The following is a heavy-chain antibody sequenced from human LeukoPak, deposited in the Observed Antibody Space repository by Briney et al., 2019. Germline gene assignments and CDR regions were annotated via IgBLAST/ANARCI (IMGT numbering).Heavy chain of an antibody. CDR1: SYRFTHYY. D-gene: IGHD6-19*01. CDR2: IKPNSGGT. V-gene: IGHV1-2*02. J-gene: IGHJ6*02. CDR3: ARGGLETVPGKYYHYVMDV. Sequence: ASVKVSCKASSYRFTHYYIYWVRQAPGPRREGLGWIKPNSGGTNYAQKFQGRVTMTRDTSISTAYMDLSRLTSDDTALYYCARGGLETVPGKYYHYVMDVWGQGTTVTVSS.